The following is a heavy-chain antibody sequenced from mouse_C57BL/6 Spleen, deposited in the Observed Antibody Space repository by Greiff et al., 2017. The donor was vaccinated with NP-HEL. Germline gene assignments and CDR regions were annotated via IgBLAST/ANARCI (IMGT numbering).Heavy chain of an antibody. J-gene: IGHJ2*01. Sequence: QVQLQQPGTELVKPGASVKLSCKASGYTFPSYLMHWVKQRPGQGLEWIGNINPSNGGTNYNEKFKSKAKLTVDKSSSTAYMQLSSLTSEDAAVYYGARGYDGSSDEYYFDYWGQGTTLTVSS. CDR3: ARGYDGSSDEYYFDY. V-gene: IGHV1-53*01. D-gene: IGHD1-1*01. CDR1: GYTFPSYL. CDR2: INPSNGGT.